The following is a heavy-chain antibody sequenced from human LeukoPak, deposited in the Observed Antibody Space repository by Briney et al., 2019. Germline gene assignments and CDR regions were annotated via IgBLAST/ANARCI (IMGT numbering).Heavy chain of an antibody. CDR1: GFTFTNHG. Sequence: PGRSLRLSCAASGFTFTNHGFHWVRQAPGKGLEWVALIWYDGSKKVYVDSVKGRFTISRDDPKNTLYLQMNSLRDEDTAVYYCARDLGNFDRGGSYFDYWGQGTLVTV. V-gene: IGHV3-33*01. CDR2: IWYDGSKK. J-gene: IGHJ4*02. D-gene: IGHD4-23*01. CDR3: ARDLGNFDRGGSYFDY.